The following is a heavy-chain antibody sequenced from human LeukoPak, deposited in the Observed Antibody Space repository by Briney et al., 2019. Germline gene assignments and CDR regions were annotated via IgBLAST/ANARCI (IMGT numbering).Heavy chain of an antibody. D-gene: IGHD1-26*01. V-gene: IGHV3-30*18. CDR1: GFTFSSYG. Sequence: GSLRLSCAASGFTFSSYGMHWVRQAPGKGLEWVAVISYDGSNKYYADSVKGRFTISRDNSKNTLYLQMNSLRAEDTAVYYCAKDGGSYYGFDYWGQGTLVTVSS. CDR3: AKDGGSYYGFDY. CDR2: ISYDGSNK. J-gene: IGHJ4*02.